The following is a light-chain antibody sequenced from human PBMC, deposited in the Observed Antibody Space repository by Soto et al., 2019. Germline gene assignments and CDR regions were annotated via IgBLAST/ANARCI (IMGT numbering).Light chain of an antibody. V-gene: IGKV1-27*01. CDR3: QKYNSAPWT. CDR2: AAS. Sequence: DIQMTQSPSSLSASVGDRVTITCRASQGISNYLAWYQQKPEKVPKLLIYAASTLQSGVPSRLSGSGSGTDFTLTISSLQPEGVATYYCQKYNSAPWTFGQGTKVEIK. CDR1: QGISNY. J-gene: IGKJ1*01.